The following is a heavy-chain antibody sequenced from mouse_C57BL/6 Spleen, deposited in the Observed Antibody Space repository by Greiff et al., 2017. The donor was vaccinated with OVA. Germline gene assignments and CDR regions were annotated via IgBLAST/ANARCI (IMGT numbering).Heavy chain of an antibody. D-gene: IGHD2-5*01. V-gene: IGHV14-3*01. J-gene: IGHJ2*01. CDR2: IDPANGNT. CDR3: ASYYSNSHSFDY. Sequence: EVKLVESVAELVRPGASVKLSCTASGFNIKNTYMHWVKQRPEQGLEWIGRIDPANGNTKYAPKFQGKATITADTSSNTAYLQLSSLTSEDTAIYYCASYYSNSHSFDYWGQGTTLTVSS. CDR1: GFNIKNTY.